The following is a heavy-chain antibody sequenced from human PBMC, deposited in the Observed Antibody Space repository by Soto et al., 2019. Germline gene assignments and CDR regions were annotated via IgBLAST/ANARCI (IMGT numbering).Heavy chain of an antibody. D-gene: IGHD3-3*01. J-gene: IGHJ4*02. CDR3: TSSYYGDYFDY. Sequence: GGSLRLSCTASGFTFGDYAMSWFRQAPGKGLEWVGFIRSKAYGGTTEYAASVKGRFTISRDDSKSIAYLQMNSLKTEDTAVYYCTSSYYGDYFDYWGQGTLVTVSS. CDR2: IRSKAYGGTT. CDR1: GFTFGDYA. V-gene: IGHV3-49*03.